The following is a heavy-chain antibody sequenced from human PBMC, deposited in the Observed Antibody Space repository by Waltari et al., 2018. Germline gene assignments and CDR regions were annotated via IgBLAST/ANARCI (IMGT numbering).Heavy chain of an antibody. J-gene: IGHJ6*02. D-gene: IGHD2-21*01. CDR3: ALDTGALWMDV. CDR2: IAPRGGST. Sequence: QVQLVQSGAEVKKPGASVKISCKTSEYTFTSSYIHGVRQAPGQGLEWMGIIAPRGGSTIYAQKSQGRVTRARDTATSTVYMELGSLRSDDTAVYYCALDTGALWMDVWGQGTTVTVSS. CDR1: EYTFTSSY. V-gene: IGHV1-46*01.